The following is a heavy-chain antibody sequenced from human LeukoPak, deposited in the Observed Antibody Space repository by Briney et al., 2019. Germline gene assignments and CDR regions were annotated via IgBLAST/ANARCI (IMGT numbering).Heavy chain of an antibody. V-gene: IGHV3-7*01. J-gene: IGHJ4*02. CDR2: IKQDGSEK. CDR3: AREQGTYYYDSSGYV. Sequence: GGSLRLSCAASGFIFSSYWMSWVRQAPGKGPEWVANIKQDGSEKYYVDSMKGRFTIYRDNAKNSLFLQMNSLRAEDTAVYYCAREQGTYYYDSSGYVWGQGTLVTVSS. CDR1: GFIFSSYW. D-gene: IGHD3-22*01.